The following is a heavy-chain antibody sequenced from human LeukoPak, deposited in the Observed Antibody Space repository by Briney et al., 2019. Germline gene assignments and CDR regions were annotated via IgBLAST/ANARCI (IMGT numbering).Heavy chain of an antibody. D-gene: IGHD2-2*01. V-gene: IGHV3-20*04. CDR2: INWNGGST. J-gene: IGHJ5*02. CDR3: ARGPELYQLLPNWFDP. CDR1: GFTCEEYG. Sequence: GGSLGLSCADYGFTCEEYGMSWVRQAQEKGLECVSGINWNGGSTGYADSVKGRFTISRDNAKNSLYLQMNSLRAEDTALYYCARGPELYQLLPNWFDPWGQGTLVTVSS.